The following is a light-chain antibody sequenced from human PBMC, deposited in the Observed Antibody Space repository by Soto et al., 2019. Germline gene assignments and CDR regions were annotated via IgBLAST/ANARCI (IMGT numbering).Light chain of an antibody. CDR3: KKNNGAPPFT. CDR2: AAS. J-gene: IGKJ3*01. CDR1: QGISNY. Sequence: DIQMTQSPSSLSASVGDRVTITCRASQGISNYLAWYQQKPGKVPKLLIYAASTLQSGVPSRFSGSGSGTDFTLTISRLQPEDVEIYYCKKNNGAPPFTFGPGTKVDIK. V-gene: IGKV1-27*01.